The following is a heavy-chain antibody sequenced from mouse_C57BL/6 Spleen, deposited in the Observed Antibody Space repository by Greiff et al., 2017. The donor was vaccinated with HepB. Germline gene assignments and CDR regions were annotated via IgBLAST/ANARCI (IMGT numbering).Heavy chain of an antibody. J-gene: IGHJ3*01. D-gene: IGHD2-5*01. CDR2: INYDGSST. CDR1: GFTFSDYY. Sequence: EVKLVESEGGLVQPGSSMKLSCTASGFTFSDYYMAWVRQVPEKGLEWVANINYDGSSTYYLDSLKSRFIISRDNAKNILYLQMSSLKSEDTATYYCARDEDSNYWFAYWGQGTLVTVSA. CDR3: ARDEDSNYWFAY. V-gene: IGHV5-16*01.